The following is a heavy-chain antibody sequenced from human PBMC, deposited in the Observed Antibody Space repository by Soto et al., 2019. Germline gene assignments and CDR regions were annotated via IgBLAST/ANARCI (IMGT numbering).Heavy chain of an antibody. D-gene: IGHD4-17*01. Sequence: QVQLVQSGAEVQTPGSSVKVSCKASGGTFSSYAFSWVRQAPGQGLEWMGGIIPLFGTTNYAQKFQGRVTITADEYTSTAYMEMSSLRSEDTAVYYCARVSSTGIDYGDNTPSWYFDVWGRCTLVTVSS. V-gene: IGHV1-69*01. CDR1: GGTFSSYA. CDR3: ARVSSTGIDYGDNTPSWYFDV. CDR2: IIPLFGTT. J-gene: IGHJ2*01.